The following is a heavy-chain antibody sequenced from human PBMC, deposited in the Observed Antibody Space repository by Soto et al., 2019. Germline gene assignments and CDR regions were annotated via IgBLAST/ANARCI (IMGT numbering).Heavy chain of an antibody. V-gene: IGHV3-23*01. Sequence: EVHLLESGGGFVQPGGSLRLSCVASGFTFSSYAMTWVRQAPGKGLEWVASISGSAISTEYADSVRGRFTISRDNSKNTVYLQINSLRPDDTAIYYCAKGGPFTGGFDPWGQGTLVTVSA. D-gene: IGHD3-16*01. CDR1: GFTFSSYA. CDR2: ISGSAIST. CDR3: AKGGPFTGGFDP. J-gene: IGHJ5*02.